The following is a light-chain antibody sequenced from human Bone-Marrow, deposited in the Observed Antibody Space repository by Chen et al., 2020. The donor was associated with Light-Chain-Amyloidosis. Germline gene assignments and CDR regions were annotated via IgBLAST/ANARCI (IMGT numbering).Light chain of an antibody. V-gene: IGLV2-14*01. J-gene: IGLJ2*01. CDR1: SSDIGAYNY. CDR3: SSYTDTNSVI. Sequence: QSALAQPASVSGSPGQSITIACTGTSSDIGAYNYVSWYQHLPGKAPKLIIYEVSHRPSGVSTRFAGSKSGNRASLTISGLQAEDEADYYCSSYTDTNSVIFGGGTALTVL. CDR2: EVS.